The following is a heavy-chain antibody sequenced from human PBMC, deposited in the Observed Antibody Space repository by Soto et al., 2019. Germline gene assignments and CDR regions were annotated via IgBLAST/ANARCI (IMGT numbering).Heavy chain of an antibody. CDR3: VRTSLVVAVATREDF. CDR1: GFTFSNYW. V-gene: IGHV3-74*01. J-gene: IGHJ4*02. Sequence: VQLVECGGGLVQPGESLRLSCAASGFTFSNYWMHWVRQAPGKGLVWVSRIDSDGSRITYADFVKGRFTISRDNAKNTVYLHMNSLTAEDTAVYYCVRTSLVVAVATREDFWGQGTLVTVSS. CDR2: IDSDGSRI. D-gene: IGHD2-15*01.